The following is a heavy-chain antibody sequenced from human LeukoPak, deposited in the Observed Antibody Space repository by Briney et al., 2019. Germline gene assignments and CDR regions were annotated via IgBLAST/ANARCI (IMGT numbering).Heavy chain of an antibody. Sequence: SETLSLTCTVSGYSISSGYCWGWIRQPPGKGLEWIGSIYHSGSTYYNPSLKSRVTISVDTSKNQFSLKLSSVTAADTAVYYCAGVPAAYNWFDPWGQGTLVTVSS. CDR1: GYSISSGYC. D-gene: IGHD2-2*01. CDR3: AGVPAAYNWFDP. V-gene: IGHV4-38-2*02. J-gene: IGHJ5*02. CDR2: IYHSGST.